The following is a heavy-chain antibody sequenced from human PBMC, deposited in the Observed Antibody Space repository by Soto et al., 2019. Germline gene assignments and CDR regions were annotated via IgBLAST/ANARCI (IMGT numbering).Heavy chain of an antibody. CDR3: ARELYYYDSRIDY. Sequence: ASVKVSCKASGYTFTDYAMHWVRQAPGQRLEWMGWINAGNGNTKYSQKFQGRVTMTTDTSTSTAYMELRSLRSDDRAVYYCARELYYYDSRIDYWGQGTLVTVSS. J-gene: IGHJ4*02. V-gene: IGHV1-3*01. CDR2: INAGNGNT. D-gene: IGHD3-22*01. CDR1: GYTFTDYA.